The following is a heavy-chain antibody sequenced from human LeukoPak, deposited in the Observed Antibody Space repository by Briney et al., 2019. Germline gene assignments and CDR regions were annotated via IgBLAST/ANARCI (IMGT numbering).Heavy chain of an antibody. CDR2: ISGSGGST. J-gene: IGHJ3*02. CDR1: GFTFSSYA. CDR3: APSRESTVVAFDI. Sequence: GGSLRLSCAASGFTFSSYAMSWVRQAPGKGLEWVSAISGSGGSTYYADSVKGRFTISRDNSKNTLYLQMNSLRAEDTAVYYCAPSRESTVVAFDIWGQGTMVTVSS. V-gene: IGHV3-23*01. D-gene: IGHD4-23*01.